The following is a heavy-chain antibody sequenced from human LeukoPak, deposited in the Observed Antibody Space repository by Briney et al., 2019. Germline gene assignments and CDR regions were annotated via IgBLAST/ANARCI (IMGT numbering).Heavy chain of an antibody. CDR2: LNSDGSST. J-gene: IGHJ3*02. Sequence: PGGSLRLSCAASGFTFSSYWMHWVRQAPGKGLVWVSCLNSDGSSTRYADSVRGRFTISRDNAKNTLYPQMNSLRAEDTAVYYCATGNYHAFDIWGQGTMVTVSS. V-gene: IGHV3-74*01. CDR1: GFTFSSYW. D-gene: IGHD1-7*01. CDR3: ATGNYHAFDI.